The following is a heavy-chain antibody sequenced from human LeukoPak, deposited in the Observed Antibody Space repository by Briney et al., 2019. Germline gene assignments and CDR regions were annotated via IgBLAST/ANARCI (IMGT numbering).Heavy chain of an antibody. CDR3: ASSRYCSGGSCSLPGY. CDR1: GESFYGYY. Sequence: SETLSLTCAVYGESFYGYYWSWIRQPPGKGLEWIGEINHSGSTNYNPSLKSRVTISVDMSENQFSLKLTSVTAADTAVYFCASSRYCSGGSCSLPGYWGQGTLVTVSS. D-gene: IGHD2-15*01. V-gene: IGHV4-34*01. J-gene: IGHJ4*02. CDR2: INHSGST.